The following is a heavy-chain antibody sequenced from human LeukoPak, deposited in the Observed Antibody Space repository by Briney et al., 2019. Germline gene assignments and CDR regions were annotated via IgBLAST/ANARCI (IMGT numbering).Heavy chain of an antibody. CDR1: GGTFSSYA. J-gene: IGHJ4*02. Sequence: ASVKVSCKASGGTFSSYAISWVRQAPGQGLEWMGWINFNGAGTNYAQKFQGRVTMTRDTSISTAYMELNWLRSDDTAVYYCARGELRFLEWWGQGTLVTVSS. CDR3: ARGELRFLEW. D-gene: IGHD3-3*01. V-gene: IGHV1-2*02. CDR2: INFNGAGT.